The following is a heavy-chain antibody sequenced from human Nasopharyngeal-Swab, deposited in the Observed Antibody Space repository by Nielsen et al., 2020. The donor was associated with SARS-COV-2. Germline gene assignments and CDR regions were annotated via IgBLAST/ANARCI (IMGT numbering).Heavy chain of an antibody. CDR3: ARDYDFWSGYYTGGAFDI. J-gene: IGHJ3*02. V-gene: IGHV1-18*01. Sequence: WVRQAPGQGLEWMGWISAYNGNTNYAQKFQGRVTMTRDTSTSTVYMELSSLRSEDTAVYYCARDYDFWSGYYTGGAFDIWGQGTMVTVSS. D-gene: IGHD3-3*01. CDR2: ISAYNGNT.